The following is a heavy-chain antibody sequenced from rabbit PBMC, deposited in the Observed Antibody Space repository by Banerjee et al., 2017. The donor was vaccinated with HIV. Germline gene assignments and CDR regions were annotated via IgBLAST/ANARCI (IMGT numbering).Heavy chain of an antibody. J-gene: IGHJ6*01. Sequence: QSLEESGGGLVKPGASLTLTCKASGFSFNSGYDMCWVRQAPGKGLGWIACIYAGSSGNSYSAIWAKGRFTISKTSSTTVTRQMTSLTAADTATYFCARDTSTSFSTYGMDLWGPGSLVTVS. D-gene: IGHD1-1*01. CDR1: GFSFNSGYD. V-gene: IGHV1S40*01. CDR3: ARDTSTSFSTYGMDL. CDR2: IYAGSSGNS.